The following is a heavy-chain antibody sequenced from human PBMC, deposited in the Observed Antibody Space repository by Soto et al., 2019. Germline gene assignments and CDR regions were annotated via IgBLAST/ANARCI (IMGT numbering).Heavy chain of an antibody. CDR3: ARDPSPDSSGWYYFDY. J-gene: IGHJ4*02. CDR2: IGTSGTPV. V-gene: IGHV3-48*02. CDR1: GFTFKTYN. D-gene: IGHD6-19*01. Sequence: PGGSLRVSCAASGFTFKTYNMNWVRQAPGKGLEWVSYIGTSGTPVYYADSVKGRFTISRDNAKNSLFLQMHSLRDEDTALYFCARDPSPDSSGWYYFDYWGKGTLVTVSS.